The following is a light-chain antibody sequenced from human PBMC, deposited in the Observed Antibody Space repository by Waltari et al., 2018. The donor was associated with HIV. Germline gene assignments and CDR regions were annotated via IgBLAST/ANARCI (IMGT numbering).Light chain of an antibody. V-gene: IGLV1-47*01. Sequence: QSVLTQPPSASGTPGQRVTISCSGSSSDIGRYYVYLFQPLPGTAPKLLIYRNNQRPSGVPDRFSGSKSGTSASLAISGLRSEDEADYYCATWDDNLSGVVFGGGTKLTVL. CDR2: RNN. J-gene: IGLJ2*01. CDR3: ATWDDNLSGVV. CDR1: SSDIGRYY.